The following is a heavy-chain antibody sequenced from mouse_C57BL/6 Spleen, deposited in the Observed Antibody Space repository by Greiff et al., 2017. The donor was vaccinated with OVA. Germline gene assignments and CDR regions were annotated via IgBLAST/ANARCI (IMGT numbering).Heavy chain of an antibody. CDR2: IYPGSGNT. CDR1: GYSFTSYY. J-gene: IGHJ2*01. V-gene: IGHV1-66*01. D-gene: IGHD1-1*01. Sequence: QVQLQQSGPELVKPGASVKISCKASGYSFTSYYIHWVKQRPGPGLEWIGWIYPGSGNTKYNEKFKGKATLTADTSSSTAYMQLSSLTSEDSAVYYCATGAITTGDYWGQGTTLTVSS. CDR3: ATGAITTGDY.